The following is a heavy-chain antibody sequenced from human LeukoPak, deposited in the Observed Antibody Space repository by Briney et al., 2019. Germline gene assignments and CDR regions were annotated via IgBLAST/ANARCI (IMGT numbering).Heavy chain of an antibody. V-gene: IGHV4-59*12. CDR2: IYYTGST. CDR1: GGSMSSYY. J-gene: IGHJ4*02. D-gene: IGHD6-13*01. Sequence: TSETLSLTCTVSGGSMSSYYWSWIRQPPGKGLEYIGYIYYTGSTYYNPSLKRRVTISVDTSKRQFSLRLSSVSAADTAVYYCARDATAGNFDYWGQGTLVTVSS. CDR3: ARDATAGNFDY.